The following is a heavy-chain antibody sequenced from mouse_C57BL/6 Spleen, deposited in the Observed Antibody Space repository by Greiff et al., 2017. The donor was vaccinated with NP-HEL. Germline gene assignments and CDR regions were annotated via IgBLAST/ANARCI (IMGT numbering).Heavy chain of an antibody. V-gene: IGHV1-69*01. J-gene: IGHJ1*03. Sequence: QVQLQQSGAELVMPGASVKLSCKASGYTFTSYWMHWVKQRPGQGLEWIGELDPSDSYTNYNQKFKGKSTLTVDKSSSTAYMQLSSLTSEDSAVYYCARSRGYGSSSDVWGTGTTVTVSS. CDR3: ARSRGYGSSSDV. CDR2: LDPSDSYT. CDR1: GYTFTSYW. D-gene: IGHD1-1*01.